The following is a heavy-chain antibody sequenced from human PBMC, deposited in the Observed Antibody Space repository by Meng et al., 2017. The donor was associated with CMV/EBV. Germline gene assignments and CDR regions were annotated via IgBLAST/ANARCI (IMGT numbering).Heavy chain of an antibody. Sequence: SRNWRSWVRQPPGKGLEWIGEIYHSGSTNYNPSLKSRVTISVDKSKNQFSLKLSSVTAADTAVYYCARGKDCSSTSCDLKGYNWFDPWGQGTLVTVSS. J-gene: IGHJ5*02. CDR3: ARGKDCSSTSCDLKGYNWFDP. D-gene: IGHD2-2*01. CDR2: IYHSGST. V-gene: IGHV4-4*02. CDR1: SRNW.